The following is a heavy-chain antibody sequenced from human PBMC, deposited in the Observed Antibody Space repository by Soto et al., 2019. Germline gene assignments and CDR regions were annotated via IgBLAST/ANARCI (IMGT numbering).Heavy chain of an antibody. CDR2: ISSSSSTI. V-gene: IGHV3-48*01. J-gene: IGHJ4*02. CDR1: GFTFSSYS. CDR3: SSGCSSTSCYFDY. D-gene: IGHD2-2*01. Sequence: EVQLVESGGGLVQPGGSLRLSCAASGFTFSSYSMNWVRQAPGKGLEWVSYISSSSSTIYYADSVKGRFTISRDNAKNSLYLQMNSLRAEDTAVYYCSSGCSSTSCYFDYWGQGTLVTVS.